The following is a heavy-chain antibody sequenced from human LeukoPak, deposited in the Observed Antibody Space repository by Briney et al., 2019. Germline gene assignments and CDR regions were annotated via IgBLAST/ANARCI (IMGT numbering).Heavy chain of an antibody. D-gene: IGHD3-16*02. CDR1: GFTLSSYW. J-gene: IGHJ4*02. V-gene: IGHV3-74*01. CDR2: INSDGSST. CDR3: ARVHYDYVWGSYRYNSFDY. Sequence: GGSLRLSCAASGFTLSSYWMHWVRQAPGPGLVWVSRINSDGSSTSYADSVKGRFTISRDNAKNTLYLQMNSLRAEDTAVYYCARVHYDYVWGSYRYNSFDYWSQGTLVTVSS.